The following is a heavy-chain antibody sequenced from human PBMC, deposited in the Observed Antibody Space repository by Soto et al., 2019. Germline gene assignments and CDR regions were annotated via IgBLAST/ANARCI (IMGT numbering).Heavy chain of an antibody. D-gene: IGHD6-19*01. CDR3: ARNHRYNSGGYES. CDR2: VYYSGGT. V-gene: IGHV4-59*01. J-gene: IGHJ5*01. Sequence: WTWIRQPPGKGLEWIGYVYYSGGTNYNPSLQSRVTISVDTSKSQFSLNLSSVTAADTAVYYCARNHRYNSGGYESWGQGILVTVSS.